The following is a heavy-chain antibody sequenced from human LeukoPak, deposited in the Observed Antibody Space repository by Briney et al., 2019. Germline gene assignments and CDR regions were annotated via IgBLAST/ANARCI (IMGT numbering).Heavy chain of an antibody. D-gene: IGHD3-22*01. CDR3: AKDTYYYDSSGYYLPDF. Sequence: GGSLRLSCAASGFTFSSYSMNWVRQAPGKGLEWVSSISGSSSYIYYADSVKGRFTISRDNAKNSLHLQMNSLRAEDTAVYYCAKDTYYYDSSGYYLPDFWGQGTRVTVSS. CDR1: GFTFSSYS. CDR2: ISGSSSYI. V-gene: IGHV3-21*04. J-gene: IGHJ4*02.